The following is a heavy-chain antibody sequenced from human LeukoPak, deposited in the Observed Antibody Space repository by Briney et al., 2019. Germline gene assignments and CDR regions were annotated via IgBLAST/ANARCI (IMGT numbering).Heavy chain of an antibody. Sequence: GGSLRLSCAASGFTFSSYWMSWVRQAPGKGLEWVANIRQDGSEKYYVDSVKGRFTISRDNAKNSLYLQMNSLRAGDTAVYYCARSQWLRLDVFDIWGQGTMVTVSS. J-gene: IGHJ3*02. CDR3: ARSQWLRLDVFDI. D-gene: IGHD5-12*01. CDR1: GFTFSSYW. CDR2: IRQDGSEK. V-gene: IGHV3-7*01.